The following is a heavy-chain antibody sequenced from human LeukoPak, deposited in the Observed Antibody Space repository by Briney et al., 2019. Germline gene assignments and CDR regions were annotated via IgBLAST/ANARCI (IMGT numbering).Heavy chain of an antibody. CDR1: GGSISNPNYY. CDR2: IYYSGST. D-gene: IGHD3-10*01. V-gene: IGHV4-61*05. Sequence: SETLSLTCTVSGGSISNPNYYWGWIRQPPGKGLEWIGYIYYSGSTNYNPSLKSRVTISVDTSKNQFSLKLSSVTAADTAVYYCASSRGSHMDVWGKGTTVTVSS. CDR3: ASSRGSHMDV. J-gene: IGHJ6*03.